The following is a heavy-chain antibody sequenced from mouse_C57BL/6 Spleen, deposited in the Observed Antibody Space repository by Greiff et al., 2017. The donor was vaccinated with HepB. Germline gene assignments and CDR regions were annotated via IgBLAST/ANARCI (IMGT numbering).Heavy chain of an antibody. V-gene: IGHV1-52*01. CDR2: IDPSDSET. CDR1: GYTFTSYW. D-gene: IGHD3-2*02. Sequence: QVQLKQPGAELVRPGSSVKLSCKASGYTFTSYWMHWVKQRPIQGLEWIGNIDPSDSETHYNQKFKDKATLTVDKSSSTAYMQLSSLTSEDSAVYYCAVTAQATHAMDYWGQGTSVTVSS. J-gene: IGHJ4*01. CDR3: AVTAQATHAMDY.